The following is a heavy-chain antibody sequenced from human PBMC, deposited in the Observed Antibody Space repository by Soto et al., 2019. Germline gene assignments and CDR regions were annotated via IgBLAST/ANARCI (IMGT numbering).Heavy chain of an antibody. Sequence: GGSLRLSCAASGFTFSSYGMHWVRQAPGKGLEWVAVIWYDGSNKYYADSVKGRFTISRDNSKNTLYLQMNSLRAEDTAVYYCARDRGPMGFDYWGQGTLVTVSS. CDR2: IWYDGSNK. CDR1: GFTFSSYG. J-gene: IGHJ4*02. CDR3: ARDRGPMGFDY. V-gene: IGHV3-33*01. D-gene: IGHD3-10*01.